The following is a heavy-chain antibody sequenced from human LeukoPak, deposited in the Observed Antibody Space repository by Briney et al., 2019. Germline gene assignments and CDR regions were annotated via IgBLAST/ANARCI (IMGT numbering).Heavy chain of an antibody. CDR1: GFTFSNYP. CDR2: ISSTSSTI. Sequence: GGSLRLSCVASGFTFSNYPMNWVRQAPGKGLEWVSYISSTSSTIYYADSVKGRFTISRDNAKNSLYLQMNSLRAEDTAVYYCATDGGSWGQGTLVTVSS. V-gene: IGHV3-48*04. CDR3: ATDGGS. D-gene: IGHD2-15*01. J-gene: IGHJ5*02.